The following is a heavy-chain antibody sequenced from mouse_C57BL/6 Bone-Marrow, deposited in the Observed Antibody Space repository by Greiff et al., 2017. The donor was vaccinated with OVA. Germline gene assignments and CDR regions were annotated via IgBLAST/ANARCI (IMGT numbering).Heavy chain of an antibody. CDR1: GFTFSDYG. V-gene: IGHV5-15*01. CDR3: ARHIWAPYAMDY. J-gene: IGHJ4*01. CDR2: ISNLAYSI. D-gene: IGHD4-1*01. Sequence: DVMLVESGGGLVQPGGSLKLSCAASGFTFSDYGMAWVRQAPRKGPEWVAFISNLAYSIYYADTVTGRFTISRENAKNTLYLEMSSLRSEDTAMYYCARHIWAPYAMDYWGQGTSVTVSS.